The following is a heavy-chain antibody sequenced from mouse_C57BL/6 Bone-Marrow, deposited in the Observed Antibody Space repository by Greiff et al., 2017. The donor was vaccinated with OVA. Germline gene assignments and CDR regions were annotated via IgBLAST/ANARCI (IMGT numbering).Heavy chain of an antibody. J-gene: IGHJ2*01. CDR2: IYPGDGDT. Sequence: QVQLQQSGAELVKPGASVKISCKASGYAFSSYWMNWVKQRPGKGLEWIGQIYPGDGDTNYNGKFKGKATLTADKSSSTAYMQLRSLTSEDSAVYFCARLGGLYYFDYWGQGTTLTVSS. V-gene: IGHV1-80*01. CDR3: ARLGGLYYFDY. CDR1: GYAFSSYW. D-gene: IGHD6-1*01.